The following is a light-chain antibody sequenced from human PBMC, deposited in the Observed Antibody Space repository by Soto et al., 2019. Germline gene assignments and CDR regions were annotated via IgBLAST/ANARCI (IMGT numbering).Light chain of an antibody. J-gene: IGKJ1*01. Sequence: TQSPATLSASVGARVTITCRASQSVVGNQLAWYQHRRGQAPRLLIYGASTRASGLPDRFSGSGSGTDLTTTISRLEYEDVEMYYCQYYGSSPGTFGQGTKVDIK. CDR3: QYYGSSPGT. CDR2: GAS. V-gene: IGKV3-20*01. CDR1: QSVVGNQ.